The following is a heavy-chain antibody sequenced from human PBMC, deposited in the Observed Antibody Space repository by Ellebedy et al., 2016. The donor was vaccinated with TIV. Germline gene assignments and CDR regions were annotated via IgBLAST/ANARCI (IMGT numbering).Heavy chain of an antibody. CDR2: ISGSGGTT. D-gene: IGHD3-16*01. J-gene: IGHJ4*02. Sequence: GESLKISCVASGFTFRGYAMSWVRQAPGKGLEWVSDISGSGGTTYYADSVKGRFTISRDNSKDTLYLQMNSLRAEDTAVYYCARDYASGWGQGTLVTVSS. V-gene: IGHV3-23*01. CDR3: ARDYASG. CDR1: GFTFRGYA.